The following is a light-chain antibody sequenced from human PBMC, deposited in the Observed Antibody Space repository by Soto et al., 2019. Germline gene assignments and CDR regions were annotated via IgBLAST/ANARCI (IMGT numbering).Light chain of an antibody. Sequence: QSVLTQPPSASETPGQRVTISCSGSSSNIGSNFVYWFQQLPGAAPKLLIYRNNQRPSGVPDRFSGSKSGTSASLAISGLRSENEADYYCAALDDGLRAYVFGTGTKVTVL. J-gene: IGLJ1*01. CDR2: RNN. CDR1: SSNIGSNF. V-gene: IGLV1-47*01. CDR3: AALDDGLRAYV.